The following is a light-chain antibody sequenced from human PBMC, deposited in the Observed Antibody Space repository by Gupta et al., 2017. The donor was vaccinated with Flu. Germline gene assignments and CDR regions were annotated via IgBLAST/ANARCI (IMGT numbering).Light chain of an antibody. CDR2: DVN. Sequence: SALPPPPSASGSPGPSGTSSCTGTSGDIGGYNYVSWYQHHPGKAPNLIIYDVNKRPAGVPDRFSGSKSGNAASLTVSGLQADDEAEYYCSSDGGSNNLVFGGGTKLTVL. J-gene: IGLJ3*02. V-gene: IGLV2-8*01. CDR1: SGDIGGYNY. CDR3: SSDGGSNNLV.